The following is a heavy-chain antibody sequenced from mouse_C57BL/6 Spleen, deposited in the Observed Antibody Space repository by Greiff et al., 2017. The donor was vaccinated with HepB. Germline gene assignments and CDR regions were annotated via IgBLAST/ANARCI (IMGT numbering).Heavy chain of an antibody. CDR3: ARGGRAMDY. CDR1: GFTFSDYY. V-gene: IGHV5-12*01. Sequence: DVKLVESGGGLVQPGGSLKLSCAASGFTFSDYYMYWVRQTPEKRLEWVAYISNGGGSTYYPDTVKGRFTISRDNAKNTLYLQMSRLKSEDTAMYYCARGGRAMDYWGQGTSVTVSS. J-gene: IGHJ4*01. CDR2: ISNGGGST.